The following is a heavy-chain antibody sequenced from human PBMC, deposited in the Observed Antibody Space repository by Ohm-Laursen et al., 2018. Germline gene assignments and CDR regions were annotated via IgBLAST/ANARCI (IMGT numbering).Heavy chain of an antibody. CDR1: GGSINYYH. V-gene: IGHV4-4*07. D-gene: IGHD4-17*01. CDR2: IYISGST. J-gene: IGHJ5*02. CDR3: ARGDFGDYNWFDP. Sequence: GTLSLTCTVSGGSINYYHWSWIRQPAGKGLEWIGRIYISGSTNYNPSLQGRVTISLDTSNQQFSLKLTSVTAADTAVYYCARGDFGDYNWFDPWGQGTLVTVS.